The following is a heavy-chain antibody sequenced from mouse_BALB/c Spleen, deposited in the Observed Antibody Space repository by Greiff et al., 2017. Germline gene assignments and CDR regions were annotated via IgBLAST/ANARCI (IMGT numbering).Heavy chain of an antibody. V-gene: IGHV1S137*01. CDR3: ARTGYGNYVSYWYFDV. J-gene: IGHJ1*01. CDR1: GYTFTDYA. D-gene: IGHD2-1*01. CDR2: ISTYYGDA. Sequence: QVQLQQSGAELVRPGVSVKISCKGSGYTFTDYAMHWVKQSHAKSLEWIGVISTYYGDASYNQKFKGKATMTVDKSSSTAYMEPARLTSEDSAIYYCARTGYGNYVSYWYFDVWGAGTTVTVSS.